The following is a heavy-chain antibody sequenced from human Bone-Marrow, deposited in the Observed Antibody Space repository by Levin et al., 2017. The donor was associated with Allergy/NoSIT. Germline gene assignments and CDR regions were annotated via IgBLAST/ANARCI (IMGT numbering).Heavy chain of an antibody. Sequence: GGSLRLSCAASGFTFSTYSMNWLRQTPGKGLEWMSYISPSSTAIYYSDSVKGRFAISRDNAKNTLFLQMDSLRDEDTGVYYCAREREVAVGYAFGHFDNWGRGTLVAVSS. J-gene: IGHJ4*02. D-gene: IGHD2-15*01. CDR1: GFTFSTYS. CDR3: AREREVAVGYAFGHFDN. V-gene: IGHV3-48*02. CDR2: ISPSSTAI.